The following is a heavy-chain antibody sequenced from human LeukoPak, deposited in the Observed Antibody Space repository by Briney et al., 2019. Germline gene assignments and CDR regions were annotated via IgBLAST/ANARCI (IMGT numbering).Heavy chain of an antibody. J-gene: IGHJ2*01. D-gene: IGHD6-6*01. CDR3: ARGSTSIAARGWYFDL. CDR1: GGSISSSY. Sequence: KPSETLSLTCTVSGGSISSSYWRWIRQPAGKALGWIGRLYTTGTTNYNPSLKSRFTLSVDTSKNQFSLKLSSVTAADTAVYYCARGSTSIAARGWYFDLWGRGTLVTVSS. CDR2: LYTTGTT. V-gene: IGHV4-4*07.